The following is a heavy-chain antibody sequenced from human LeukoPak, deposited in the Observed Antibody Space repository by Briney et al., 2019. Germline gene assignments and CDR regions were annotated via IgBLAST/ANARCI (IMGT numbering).Heavy chain of an antibody. CDR2: INPNSGGT. CDR3: ARGGRDSSGYYPLHY. CDR1: GYTFTGYY. V-gene: IGHV1-2*04. Sequence: ASVKVSCKASGYTFTGYYMHWVRQAPGQGLEWMGWINPNSGGTNYAQKFQGWVTMTRDTSISTAYMELSRLRSGDTTMYYCARGGRDSSGYYPLHYWGQGTLVTVSS. D-gene: IGHD3-22*01. J-gene: IGHJ4*02.